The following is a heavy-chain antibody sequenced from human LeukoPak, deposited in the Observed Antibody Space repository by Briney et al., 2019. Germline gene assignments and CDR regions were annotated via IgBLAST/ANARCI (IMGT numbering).Heavy chain of an antibody. D-gene: IGHD6-6*01. J-gene: IGHJ4*02. V-gene: IGHV1-2*02. CDR2: INPNSGGT. CDR1: GYTFTGYY. CDR3: ARDLYSSSSTGDY. Sequence: GASVKVSCKASGYTFTGYYMHWVRQAPGQGLEWMGWINPNSGGTNYAQKFQGRVTMTRDTSTSTAYMELSRLRSDDTAVYYCARDLYSSSSTGDYWGQGTLVTVSS.